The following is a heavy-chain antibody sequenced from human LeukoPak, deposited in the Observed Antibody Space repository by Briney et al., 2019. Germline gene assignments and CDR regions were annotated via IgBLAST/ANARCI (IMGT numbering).Heavy chain of an antibody. D-gene: IGHD3-22*01. CDR3: ARSYDSRGYFYYGMDV. Sequence: PSETLSLTCTVSGGSINNYYGGWIRQPPGKGLGWIGCIYYSGSTGYNPSLRSRVTISIDTSKNQFSLKLTSVTAADTAVYYCARSYDSRGYFYYGMDVWGQGTTVTVSS. J-gene: IGHJ6*02. CDR2: IYYSGST. V-gene: IGHV4-59*01. CDR1: GGSINNYY.